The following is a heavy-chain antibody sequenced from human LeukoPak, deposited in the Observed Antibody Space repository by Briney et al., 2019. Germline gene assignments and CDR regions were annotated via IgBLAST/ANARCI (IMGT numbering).Heavy chain of an antibody. CDR2: IYYSGST. D-gene: IGHD1-26*01. Sequence: SETLSLTCTVSGGSISSGGYYWSWIRQQPGKGLEWIGYIYYSGSTYYNPSLKSRVTISVDTSKNQFSLKLSSVTAADTAVYYCARAPYSGSYRGDYWGQGTLVTVSS. CDR1: GGSISSGGYY. J-gene: IGHJ4*02. CDR3: ARAPYSGSYRGDY. V-gene: IGHV4-31*03.